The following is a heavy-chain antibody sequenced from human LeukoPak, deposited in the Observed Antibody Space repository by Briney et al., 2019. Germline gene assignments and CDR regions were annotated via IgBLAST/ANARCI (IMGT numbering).Heavy chain of an antibody. D-gene: IGHD3-3*01. CDR2: ISYDGSNK. V-gene: IGHV3-30-3*01. J-gene: IGHJ4*02. CDR1: GFTFSSYP. CDR3: ASGSYYDFWSGYY. Sequence: PGGSLRLSCAASGFTFSSYPMHWVRQAPGKGLEWVAVISYDGSNKYYADSVKGRFTISRDNSKNTLYLQMNSLRAEDTAVYYCASGSYYDFWSGYYWGQGTLVTVSS.